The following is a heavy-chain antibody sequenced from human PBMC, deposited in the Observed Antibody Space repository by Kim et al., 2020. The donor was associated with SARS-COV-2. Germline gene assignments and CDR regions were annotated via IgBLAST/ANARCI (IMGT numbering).Heavy chain of an antibody. CDR3: ARGVRYFDWLPSDY. J-gene: IGHJ4*02. CDR1: GGSFSGYY. D-gene: IGHD3-9*01. V-gene: IGHV4-34*01. Sequence: SETLSLTCAVYGGSFSGYYWSWIRQPPGKGLEWIGEINHSGSTNYNPSLKSRVTISVDTSKNQFSLKLSSVTAADTAVYYCARGVRYFDWLPSDYWGQGTLVTVSS. CDR2: INHSGST.